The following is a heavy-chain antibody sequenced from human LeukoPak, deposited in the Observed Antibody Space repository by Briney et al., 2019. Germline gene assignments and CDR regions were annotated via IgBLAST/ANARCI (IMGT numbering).Heavy chain of an antibody. V-gene: IGHV4-59*01. Sequence: SGTLSLTCTVSGGSLSRYYGSWSRQPPGKGGEWRGYIYYSRSTNYNPSLTSRVTISVDPSKNPFSLKLTSLTAADTAVYYCARALLGVGATSPWFDPWGQGTLVTVSS. J-gene: IGHJ5*02. CDR1: GGSLSRYY. CDR3: ARALLGVGATSPWFDP. D-gene: IGHD1-26*01. CDR2: IYYSRST.